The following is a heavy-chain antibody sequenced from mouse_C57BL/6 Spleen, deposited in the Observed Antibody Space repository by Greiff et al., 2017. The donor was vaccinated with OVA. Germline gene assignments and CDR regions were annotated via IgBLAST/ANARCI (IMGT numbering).Heavy chain of an antibody. CDR3: AREALGDYYFDY. CDR1: GFTFSDYG. CDR2: ISSGSSTI. V-gene: IGHV5-17*01. D-gene: IGHD3-1*01. J-gene: IGHJ2*01. Sequence: DVMLVESGGGLVKPGGSLKLSCAASGFTFSDYGMHWVRQAPEKGLEWVAYISSGSSTIYYADTVKGRFTISRDNAKNTLFLQMTSLRSEDTAMYYCAREALGDYYFDYWGQGTTLTVSS.